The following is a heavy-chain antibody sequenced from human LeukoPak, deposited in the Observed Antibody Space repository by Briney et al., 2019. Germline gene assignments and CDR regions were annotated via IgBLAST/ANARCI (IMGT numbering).Heavy chain of an antibody. D-gene: IGHD3-10*01. Sequence: PGGSLRLSCAASGFTFSDHYMSWIRQAPGKGLEWVSYISSSSSYTNYADSVKGRFTISRDNAKNSLYLQMNSLRAEDTAVYYCARDSGSAHLFDYWGQGTLVTVSS. V-gene: IGHV3-11*06. J-gene: IGHJ4*02. CDR3: ARDSGSAHLFDY. CDR2: ISSSSSYT. CDR1: GFTFSDHY.